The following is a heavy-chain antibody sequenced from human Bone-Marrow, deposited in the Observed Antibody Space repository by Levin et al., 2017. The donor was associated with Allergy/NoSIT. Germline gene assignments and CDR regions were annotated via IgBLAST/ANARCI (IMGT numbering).Heavy chain of an antibody. J-gene: IGHJ3*01. Sequence: SGGSLRLSCVASGFSFSRFEMNWVRQAPGKGLEWVSYILTGSTDYYADSVKGRFTISRDNAKNSLYLQMSSLRAEDTGIYYCATGSSGWSDAFDLWGQGTIVTVSS. CDR2: ILTGSTD. D-gene: IGHD6-19*01. CDR1: GFSFSRFE. CDR3: ATGSSGWSDAFDL. V-gene: IGHV3-48*03.